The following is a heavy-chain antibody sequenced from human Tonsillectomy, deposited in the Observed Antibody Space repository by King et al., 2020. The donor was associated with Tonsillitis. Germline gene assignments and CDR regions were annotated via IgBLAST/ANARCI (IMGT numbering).Heavy chain of an antibody. J-gene: IGHJ4*02. V-gene: IGHV3-48*02. Sequence: VQLVESGGGLVQPGGSLRLSCAASGFTFSSYSMSWVRQAPGKGLEWVSYISSSCSSIYYADSVKGRFTISRDNAKNSLYLQMNSLRDEDTAVYYCARADSYPDAAYPYYFDYWGQGTLVTVSS. CDR1: GFTFSSYS. D-gene: IGHD5-18*01. CDR3: ARADSYPDAAYPYYFDY. CDR2: ISSSCSSI.